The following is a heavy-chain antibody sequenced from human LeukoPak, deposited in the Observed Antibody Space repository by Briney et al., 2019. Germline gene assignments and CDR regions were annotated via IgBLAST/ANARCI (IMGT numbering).Heavy chain of an antibody. CDR1: GFTFSSYG. Sequence: GGSLRLSCAASGFTFSSYGMHWVRQAPGKGLEWVAVIWYDGSNKYYADSVKGRFTISRDNSKNTLYLQMNSLRAEDTAVYCCARDYRYYDSSGYFDYWGQGTLVTVSS. J-gene: IGHJ4*02. V-gene: IGHV3-33*01. CDR3: ARDYRYYDSSGYFDY. D-gene: IGHD3-22*01. CDR2: IWYDGSNK.